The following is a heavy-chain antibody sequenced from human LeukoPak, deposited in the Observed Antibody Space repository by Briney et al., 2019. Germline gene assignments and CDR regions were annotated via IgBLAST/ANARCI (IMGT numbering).Heavy chain of an antibody. CDR2: INHSGST. CDR1: GGSFSGYY. V-gene: IGHV4-34*01. Sequence: PSETLSLTCAVYGGSFSGYYWSWIRQPPGKGLEWIGEINHSGSTNYNPSLTSRVTISVETSKNQFSLKLSSVTAADTAVYYCARGWSLYYYDSSGYYCAFDIWGQGTMVTVSS. J-gene: IGHJ3*02. D-gene: IGHD3-22*01. CDR3: ARGWSLYYYDSSGYYCAFDI.